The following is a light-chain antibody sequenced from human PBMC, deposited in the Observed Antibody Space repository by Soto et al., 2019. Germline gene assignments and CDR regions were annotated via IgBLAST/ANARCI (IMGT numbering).Light chain of an antibody. Sequence: EILLPQSPGTLSLSPGERATLSCRASQSVSSGFLAWYQQKPGQAPRLLIYGASSRDTGIPDRFSGSGSGTDFTLPISGLEPEDFSVYYCQQYGSSPQTFGQGTKVDIK. J-gene: IGKJ1*01. CDR3: QQYGSSPQT. V-gene: IGKV3-20*01. CDR1: QSVSSGF. CDR2: GAS.